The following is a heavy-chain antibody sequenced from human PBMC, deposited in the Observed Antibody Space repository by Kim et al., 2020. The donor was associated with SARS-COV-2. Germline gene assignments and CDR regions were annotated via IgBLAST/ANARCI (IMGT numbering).Heavy chain of an antibody. Sequence: NKYDADAGKGRFTISRDNSKNTLYLQMNGLRAEDTAVYYCARDGLGRLDYWGQGTLVTVSS. J-gene: IGHJ4*02. D-gene: IGHD6-19*01. CDR2: NK. CDR3: ARDGLGRLDY. V-gene: IGHV3-33*01.